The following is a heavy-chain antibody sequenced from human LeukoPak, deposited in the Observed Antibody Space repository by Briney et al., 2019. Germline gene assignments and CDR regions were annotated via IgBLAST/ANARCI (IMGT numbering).Heavy chain of an antibody. J-gene: IGHJ4*02. CDR2: ISGSGGST. V-gene: IGHV3-23*01. CDR1: GFTFSSYA. D-gene: IGHD3-22*01. CDR3: ARGQGYYYDSSGY. Sequence: GGSLRLSCAASGFTFSSYAMSWVRQAPGKGLEWVSAISGSGGSTYYADSVKGRFTISRDNSKNTLYLQMNSLRAEDTAVYYCARGQGYYYDSSGYWGQGTLVTVSS.